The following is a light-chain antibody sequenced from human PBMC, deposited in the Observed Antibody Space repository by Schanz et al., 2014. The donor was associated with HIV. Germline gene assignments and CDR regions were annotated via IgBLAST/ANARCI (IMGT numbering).Light chain of an antibody. V-gene: IGKV3D-15*01. J-gene: IGKJ4*01. CDR1: QSVSSN. CDR2: GAS. Sequence: EIVLTQSPGTLSLSPGERATLSCRASQSVSSNLAWYQQKPGQAPRLLIYGASRRAPGIPDRFSGSGSGTDFTLTISSLQSEDFVVYYCQQYNDWRLTFGGGTKVEIK. CDR3: QQYNDWRLT.